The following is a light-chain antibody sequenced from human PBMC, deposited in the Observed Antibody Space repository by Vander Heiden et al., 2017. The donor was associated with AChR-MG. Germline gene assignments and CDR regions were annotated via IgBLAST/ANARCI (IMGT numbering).Light chain of an antibody. V-gene: IGLV1-40*01. CDR2: GNN. Sequence: HSVLTPPPSASAAPAQTVTISCTGSSSNNGAGYDVHWYQQLPGTAPKLLIYGNNNRPSGVPDRFSGSKSGTSASLAIPGLQAEDEADYYCQSYDTSLGVDVVFGGGTKLTVL. CDR1: SSNNGAGYD. J-gene: IGLJ2*01. CDR3: QSYDTSLGVDVV.